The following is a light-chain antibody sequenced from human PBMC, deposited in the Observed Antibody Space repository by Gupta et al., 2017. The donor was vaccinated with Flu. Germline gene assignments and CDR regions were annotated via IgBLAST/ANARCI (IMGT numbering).Light chain of an antibody. CDR2: EDS. J-gene: IGLJ3*02. CDR3: QVWDSYSVQGV. Sequence: GQTATFTCGGNNIETKSVHWYQQKPGQAPVLVVDEDSDRPSGIPERFSGANSGNTATRTTSRVEAGDGADDYCQVWDSYSVQGVFGGGTKLTVL. V-gene: IGLV3-21*02. CDR1: NIETKS.